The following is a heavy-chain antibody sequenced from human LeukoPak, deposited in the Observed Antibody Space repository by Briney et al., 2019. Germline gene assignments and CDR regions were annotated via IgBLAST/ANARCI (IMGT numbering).Heavy chain of an antibody. J-gene: IGHJ4*02. V-gene: IGHV3-7*01. CDR3: SGRDSSRSPRAY. Sequence: GGSLRLSCAASGLTFTDFWVNWVRLAPGRGLEWLANINPYGTEKYYVDSVKGRFAISRDNAKNEVYLEMNSLRAEDTGVYYCSGRDSSRSPRAYWGQGALVSVSS. CDR1: GLTFTDFW. D-gene: IGHD2-2*01. CDR2: INPYGTEK.